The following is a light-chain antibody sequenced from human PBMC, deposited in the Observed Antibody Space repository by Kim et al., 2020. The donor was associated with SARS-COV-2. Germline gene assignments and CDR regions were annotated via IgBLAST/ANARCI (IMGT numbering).Light chain of an antibody. CDR1: QDISNY. CDR3: QQYDNLPRLT. J-gene: IGKJ4*01. CDR2: DAS. Sequence: SVGDRDTITCQASQDISNYINWYQQKPGKANKLLIYDASNLETGVPSRFSGSGSGTDFTFTISSLQPEDIATYYCQQYDNLPRLTFGGGTKVDIK. V-gene: IGKV1-33*01.